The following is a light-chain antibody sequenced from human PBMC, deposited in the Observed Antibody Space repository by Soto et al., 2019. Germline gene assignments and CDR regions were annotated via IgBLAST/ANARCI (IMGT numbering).Light chain of an antibody. V-gene: IGLV2-14*01. J-gene: IGLJ2*01. Sequence: QSALTQPASVSGSPGQSITISCTGTSSDVGGYNYVSWYQQHPGKAPKLMIYEVSNRPSGVSNRFSGSKSGNTASLIISGLQAEDEADYYCSSYTSGSTYVVFGGGTKVTVL. CDR2: EVS. CDR1: SSDVGGYNY. CDR3: SSYTSGSTYVV.